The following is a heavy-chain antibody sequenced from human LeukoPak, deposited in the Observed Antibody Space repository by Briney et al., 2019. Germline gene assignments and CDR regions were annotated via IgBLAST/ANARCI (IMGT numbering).Heavy chain of an antibody. J-gene: IGHJ4*02. Sequence: SETLSLTCTVSGGSISSYYWSWIRQPPGKGLEWIGYIYYSGSTNYNPSLKSRVTISVDTSKNQFSLKLSSVTAADTAVYYCARDIASYDSGHFDSWGQGTLVTVSS. CDR2: IYYSGST. D-gene: IGHD3-22*01. CDR3: ARDIASYDSGHFDS. V-gene: IGHV4-59*01. CDR1: GGSISSYY.